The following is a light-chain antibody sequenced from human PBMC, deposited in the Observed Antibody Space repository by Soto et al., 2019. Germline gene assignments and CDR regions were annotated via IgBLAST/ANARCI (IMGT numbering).Light chain of an antibody. V-gene: IGKV4-1*01. Sequence: DIVMTQSPASLAVSLGERATINCKSSESVLYSSNNKKYLAWYQQRPGQPPKLIIYWASSRASGVRDRFSGSGSGTDFPLTITSLQAEDVAVYDCQQYESTPPTFGQGTKLEIK. CDR3: QQYESTPPT. CDR1: ESVLYSSNNKKY. J-gene: IGKJ2*01. CDR2: WAS.